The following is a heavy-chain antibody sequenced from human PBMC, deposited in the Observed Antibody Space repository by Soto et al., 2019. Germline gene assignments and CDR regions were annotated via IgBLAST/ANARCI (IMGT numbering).Heavy chain of an antibody. V-gene: IGHV1-18*01. CDR2: ISAYNGNT. D-gene: IGHD6-19*01. CDR3: ARDEPYSSGWNRNFDY. Sequence: ASVKVSCKASGYTFTSYGISWVRQAPGQGLEWMGWISAYNGNTNYAQKIQGRVTMTTDTSTSTAYVELRSLRSDDTAVYYCARDEPYSSGWNRNFDYWGQGTLVTVS. J-gene: IGHJ4*02. CDR1: GYTFTSYG.